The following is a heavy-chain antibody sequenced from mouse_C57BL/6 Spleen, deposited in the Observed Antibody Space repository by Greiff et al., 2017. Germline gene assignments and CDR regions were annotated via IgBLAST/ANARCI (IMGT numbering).Heavy chain of an antibody. CDR2: ISYDGSN. V-gene: IGHV3-6*01. CDR1: GYSITSGYY. D-gene: IGHD3-3*01. Sequence: EVQRVESGPGLVKPSQSLSLTCSVTGYSITSGYYWNWIRQFPGNKLEWMGYISYDGSNNYNPSLKNRISITRDTSKNQFFLKLNSVTTEDTATYYCARDPGRERYFDVWGTGTTVTVSS. CDR3: ARDPGRERYFDV. J-gene: IGHJ1*03.